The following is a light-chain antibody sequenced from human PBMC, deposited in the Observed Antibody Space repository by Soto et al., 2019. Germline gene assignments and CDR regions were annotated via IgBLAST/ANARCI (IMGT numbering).Light chain of an antibody. J-gene: IGLJ1*01. V-gene: IGLV2-23*01. CDR3: SSYTRSSIYV. Sequence: QSVLTQPASVSGSPGQSITVSCAGTSSDVGGYNLVSWYQQHPGKAPKLIIYEGTERPSGISPRFSGSKSGNTASLTISGLQAEDEADYYCSSYTRSSIYVLGSGTKVTVL. CDR2: EGT. CDR1: SSDVGGYNL.